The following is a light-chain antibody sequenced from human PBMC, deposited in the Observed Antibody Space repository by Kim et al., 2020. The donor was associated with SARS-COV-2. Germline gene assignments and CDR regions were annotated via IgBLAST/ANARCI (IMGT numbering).Light chain of an antibody. CDR2: GAS. CDR3: LQYYSYPRT. CDR1: QGIRGD. J-gene: IGKJ1*01. Sequence: ASVGDRVTITCRASQGIRGDLDWYRQKPGKAPELLIHGASDLQSEVPSRFSGNGSNTDFTLTIRSLQPDDFATYYCLQYYSYPRTFGRGTKVDIK. V-gene: IGKV1-6*01.